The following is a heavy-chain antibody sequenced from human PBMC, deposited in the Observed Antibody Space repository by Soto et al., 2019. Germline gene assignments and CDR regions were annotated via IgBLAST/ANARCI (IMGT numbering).Heavy chain of an antibody. CDR2: IKQDGSEK. V-gene: IGHV3-7*01. CDR3: ASLADRNYDFWSGYYLTDAFDI. D-gene: IGHD3-3*01. J-gene: IGHJ3*02. Sequence: PGGSLRLSCAASGFTFSSYWMSWVRQAPEKGLEWVANIKQDGSEKYYVDSVKGRFTISRDNAKNSLYLQMNSLRAEDTAVYYCASLADRNYDFWSGYYLTDAFDIWGQGTMVTVSS. CDR1: GFTFSSYW.